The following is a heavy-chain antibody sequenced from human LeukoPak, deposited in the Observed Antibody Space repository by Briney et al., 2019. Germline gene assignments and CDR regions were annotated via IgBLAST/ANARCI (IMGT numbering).Heavy chain of an antibody. CDR2: ISSKGDYT. CDR3: ARPSSSGWYAPFF. J-gene: IGHJ4*02. Sequence: GGSLRLSCAASGFTFSTYAMHWVRQAPGKGLEYVAAISSKGDYTHYANSVKGRFTISRDNSKNTLYLEMGSLRAEDMAVYYCARPSSSGWYAPFFWGQGALVTVSS. V-gene: IGHV3-64*01. CDR1: GFTFSTYA. D-gene: IGHD6-19*01.